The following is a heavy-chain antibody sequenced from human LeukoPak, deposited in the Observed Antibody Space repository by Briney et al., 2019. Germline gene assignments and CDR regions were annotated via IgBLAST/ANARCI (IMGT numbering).Heavy chain of an antibody. D-gene: IGHD3-16*01. CDR1: GGTFSSYA. V-gene: IGHV1-69*04. CDR2: IIPILGIA. Sequence: SVKVSCKASGGTFSSYAISWVRQAPGQGLEWMGRIIPILGIANYAQKFQGRVTITADKSTSTAYMELSSLRSEDTAVYYCASPAGHMITFGGVIQNAFDIWGQGTMVTVSS. CDR3: ASPAGHMITFGGVIQNAFDI. J-gene: IGHJ3*02.